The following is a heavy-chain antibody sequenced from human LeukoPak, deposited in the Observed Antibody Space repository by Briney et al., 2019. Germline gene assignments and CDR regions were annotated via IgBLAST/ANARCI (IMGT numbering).Heavy chain of an antibody. D-gene: IGHD3-10*01. CDR2: ISSSSSYI. J-gene: IGHJ4*02. Sequence: GGSLRLSCAASGFTFSNYWMSWVRQAPGKGLEWVSSISSSSSYIYYADSVKGRFTISRDNAKNSLYLQMNSLRAEDTAVYYCASRGLSGSLDYWGQGTLVTVSS. CDR1: GFTFSNYW. CDR3: ASRGLSGSLDY. V-gene: IGHV3-21*01.